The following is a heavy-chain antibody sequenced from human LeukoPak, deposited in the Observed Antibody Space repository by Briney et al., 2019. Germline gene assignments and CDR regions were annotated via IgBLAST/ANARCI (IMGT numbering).Heavy chain of an antibody. CDR1: GFTFSSYG. J-gene: IGHJ4*02. CDR3: ALIQTTVTMVFDY. D-gene: IGHD4-17*01. V-gene: IGHV3-NL1*01. Sequence: GGSLRLSCAASGFTFSSYGMHWVRQAPGKGLEWVSVIYSGGSTYYADSVKGRFTISRDNSKNTLYLQMNSLRAEDTAVYYCALIQTTVTMVFDYWGQGTLVTVSS. CDR2: IYSGGST.